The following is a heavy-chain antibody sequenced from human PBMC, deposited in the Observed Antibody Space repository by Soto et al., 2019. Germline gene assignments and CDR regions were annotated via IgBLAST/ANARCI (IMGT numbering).Heavy chain of an antibody. D-gene: IGHD3-9*01. V-gene: IGHV4-39*01. CDR1: GGAIISISYN. CDR2: MSYTGRT. J-gene: IGHJ6*02. CDR3: ARHWGHDYFDWLRDYSGMEV. Sequence: PSETRSRTCTAAGGAIISISYNWGWVRQPPGKGLDWIGSMSYTGRTYYNQTLTSRVTTTVDTSKNQFSLKLCSVAAADTAVYYCARHWGHDYFDWLRDYSGMEVSPQATPVSVSS.